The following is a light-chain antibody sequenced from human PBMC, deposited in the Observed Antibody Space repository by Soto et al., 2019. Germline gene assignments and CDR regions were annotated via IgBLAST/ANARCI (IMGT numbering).Light chain of an antibody. Sequence: EVVLTQSPGTLSLSPGERATLSCRASQSVSNNYVAWYQQKPGQAPTLLIFGSSDRATGIPDRFSGSGSGTDFTLTISRLEPEDFAVYYCQQYGSSPPYTFGQGTKLVIK. J-gene: IGKJ2*01. V-gene: IGKV3-20*01. CDR3: QQYGSSPPYT. CDR2: GSS. CDR1: QSVSNNY.